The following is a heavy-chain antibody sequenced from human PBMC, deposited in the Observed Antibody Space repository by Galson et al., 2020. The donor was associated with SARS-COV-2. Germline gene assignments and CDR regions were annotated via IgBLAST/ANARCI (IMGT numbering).Heavy chain of an antibody. Sequence: GESLKISCAVSAFTFTKSWMTWVRQAPGKGLEWVANINKDGSEKYYVDFVKGRFTISRDNAHNSLYLQMNSLRAEDTAVYYCARGGYVSSWYWRVWGRGTLVTVSS. CDR2: INKDGSEK. CDR1: AFTFTKSW. D-gene: IGHD6-13*01. V-gene: IGHV3-7*01. J-gene: IGHJ4*02. CDR3: ARGGYVSSWYWRV.